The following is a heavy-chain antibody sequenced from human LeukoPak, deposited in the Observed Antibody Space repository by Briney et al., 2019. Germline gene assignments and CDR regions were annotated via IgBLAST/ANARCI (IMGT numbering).Heavy chain of an antibody. J-gene: IGHJ6*03. CDR3: ARGPRTIWFGELRNYYYYYMDV. V-gene: IGHV1-8*02. D-gene: IGHD3-10*01. Sequence: ASVKVSCKASGGTFSSYAISWVRQAPGQGLEWMGWMNPNSGNTGHAQKFQGRVTMTRNTSISTAYMELSSLRSEDTAVYYCARGPRTIWFGELRNYYYYYMDVWGKGTTVTVSS. CDR1: GGTFSSYA. CDR2: MNPNSGNT.